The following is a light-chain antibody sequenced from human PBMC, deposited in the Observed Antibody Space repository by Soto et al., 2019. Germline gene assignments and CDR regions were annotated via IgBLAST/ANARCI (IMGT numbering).Light chain of an antibody. CDR3: QQSYSTPRT. J-gene: IGKJ1*01. CDR1: QSISSY. Sequence: DVQMTQSPSSLSASVGDRVTITCRSSQSISSYLNWYQQKPGQAPKLLIYAASSVQSGVPSRFSGSGSGTDFTLTISRLQPEDFATYYCQQSYSTPRTFGQGTKVEIK. CDR2: AAS. V-gene: IGKV1-39*01.